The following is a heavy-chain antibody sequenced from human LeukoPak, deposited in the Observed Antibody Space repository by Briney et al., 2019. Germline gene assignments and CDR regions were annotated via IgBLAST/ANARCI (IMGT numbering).Heavy chain of an antibody. J-gene: IGHJ4*02. CDR3: ARGRSRYFDWLLPEPYFDY. CDR1: GYTFTGYY. Sequence: ASVKVSCKASGYTFTGYYMHWVRQAPGQGLEWMGWINPNSGGTNYVQKFQGRVTMTRDTSISTAYMELSRLRSDDTAVYYCARGRSRYFDWLLPEPYFDYWGQGTLVTVSS. D-gene: IGHD3-9*01. V-gene: IGHV1-2*02. CDR2: INPNSGGT.